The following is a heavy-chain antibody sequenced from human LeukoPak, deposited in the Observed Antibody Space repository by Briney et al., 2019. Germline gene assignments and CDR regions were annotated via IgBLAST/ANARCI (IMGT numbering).Heavy chain of an antibody. J-gene: IGHJ4*02. Sequence: PSETLSLTCTVSGASISGSRYYWGWIRQPPGKGLEWIGRISYGGNTFYSPSLKSRVTISVDTSRNQFSLKLSSVTAADTSVYYCARLNNNGGTYFDSWGQGTLVTVSS. CDR3: ARLNNNGGTYFDS. D-gene: IGHD1/OR15-1a*01. CDR2: ISYGGNT. CDR1: GASISGSRYY. V-gene: IGHV4-39*01.